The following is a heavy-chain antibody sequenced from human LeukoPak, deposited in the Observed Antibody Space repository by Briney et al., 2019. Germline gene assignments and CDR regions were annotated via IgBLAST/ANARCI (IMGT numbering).Heavy chain of an antibody. V-gene: IGHV3-21*01. D-gene: IGHD2-2*01. CDR2: ISSSSSYI. Sequence: GGSLRLSCAASGFTFSSYSMNWARQAPGKGLEWVSSISSSSSYIYYADSVKGRFTIPRDNAKNSLYLQMNSLRAEDTAVYYCARVYCSSTSCHHSFDYWGQGTLVTVSS. CDR3: ARVYCSSTSCHHSFDY. CDR1: GFTFSSYS. J-gene: IGHJ4*02.